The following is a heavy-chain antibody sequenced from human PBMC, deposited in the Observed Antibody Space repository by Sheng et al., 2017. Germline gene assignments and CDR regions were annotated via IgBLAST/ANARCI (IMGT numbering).Heavy chain of an antibody. Sequence: QVQLQESGPGLVKPSETLSLTCSVSGYSISSGYYWGWIRQPPGKGLEWIGIIYPSGSTYYNPSLKSRVTISVDTSKNQFSLKLSSVTAADTAVYYCAGHYYYDSSGRYYEWYLDLWGRGTL. CDR1: GYSISSGYY. V-gene: IGHV4-38-2*02. D-gene: IGHD3-22*01. CDR3: AGHYYYDSSGRYYEWYLDL. CDR2: IYPSGST. J-gene: IGHJ2*01.